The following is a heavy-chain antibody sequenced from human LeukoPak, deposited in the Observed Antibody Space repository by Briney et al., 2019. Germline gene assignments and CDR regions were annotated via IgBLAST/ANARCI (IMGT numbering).Heavy chain of an antibody. CDR2: ISYDGSNK. Sequence: GGSLRLSCAASGFTFSSYAMHWVRQAPGKGLEWVAVISYDGSNKYYADSVKGRFTISRDNSKNTLYLQMNSLRAEDTAVYYCARVDAVNYDILTGYYLDYYYYGMDVWGQGTTVTVSS. V-gene: IGHV3-30*04. CDR3: ARVDAVNYDILTGYYLDYYYYGMDV. J-gene: IGHJ6*02. D-gene: IGHD3-9*01. CDR1: GFTFSSYA.